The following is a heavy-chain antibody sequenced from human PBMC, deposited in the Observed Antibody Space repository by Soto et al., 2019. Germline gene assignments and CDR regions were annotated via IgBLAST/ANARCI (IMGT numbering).Heavy chain of an antibody. CDR1: GGSFSGYY. CDR2: INHSGST. J-gene: IGHJ5*02. V-gene: IGHV4-34*01. D-gene: IGHD3-10*01. Sequence: SESLSLTCAVYGGSFSGYYWSWIRQPPGKGLEWIGEINHSGSTNYNPSLKSRVTISVDTSKNQFSLKLSSVTAADTAVYYCARGNQYYYGSGSYYNNWFDPWGQGTLVTVSS. CDR3: ARGNQYYYGSGSYYNNWFDP.